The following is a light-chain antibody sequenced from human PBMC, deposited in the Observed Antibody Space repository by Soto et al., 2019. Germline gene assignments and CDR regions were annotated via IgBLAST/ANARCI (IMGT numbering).Light chain of an antibody. Sequence: QSVLTQPPSASGTPGQRVTISCSGSSSNIGGSYVYWYQQLPGAAPKLLIYRNNLRPSGVPDRFSGSKSGTSASLAISGLRSEDEVDYYCRAYNTTLIGHTVFGTGTKVTVL. J-gene: IGLJ1*01. CDR1: SSNIGGSY. CDR3: RAYNTTLIGHTV. CDR2: RNN. V-gene: IGLV1-47*01.